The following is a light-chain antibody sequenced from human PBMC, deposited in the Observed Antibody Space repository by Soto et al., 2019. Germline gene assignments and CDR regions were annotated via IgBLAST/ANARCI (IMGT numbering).Light chain of an antibody. CDR2: AAS. J-gene: IGKJ4*01. V-gene: IGKV1-39*01. CDR1: QDINNY. CDR3: QESDFLPHP. Sequence: QRAQFAGCRIVTEGNRVTISCQASQDINNYLTWYQQKPGKAPKLLIYAASSLQSGVPSRFSGSGSGTDFTLTIICLQPEDCAPYCSQESDFLPHPFAEVTKVAIK.